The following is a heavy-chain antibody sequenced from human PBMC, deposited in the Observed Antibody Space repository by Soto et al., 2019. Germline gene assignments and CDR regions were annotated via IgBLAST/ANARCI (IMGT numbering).Heavy chain of an antibody. D-gene: IGHD6-19*01. CDR3: AVLAVAAQRYAFDI. CDR2: VIPILGIA. J-gene: IGHJ3*02. CDR1: GGTFSSYT. Sequence: SVKVSFKASGGTFSSYTISWVRQAPGQGLEWMGRVIPILGIANYAQKFQGRVTITADKSTSTAYMELSSLRSEDTAVYYCAVLAVAAQRYAFDIWGQGTMVTVSS. V-gene: IGHV1-69*02.